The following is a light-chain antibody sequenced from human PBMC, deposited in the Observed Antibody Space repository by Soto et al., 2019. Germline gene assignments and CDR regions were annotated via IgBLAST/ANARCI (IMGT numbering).Light chain of an antibody. CDR2: SNN. J-gene: IGLJ3*02. CDR1: SSNIGSNT. CDR3: AACDDSLNGWV. V-gene: IGLV1-44*01. Sequence: QAVVTQPPSASGTPGQRVTISCSGSSSNIGSNTVNWYQQLPGTAPKLLIYSNNQRPSGVPDRFSGSKSGTSASLAISGLQSQDEADYYCAACDDSLNGWVFGGGTQLTVL.